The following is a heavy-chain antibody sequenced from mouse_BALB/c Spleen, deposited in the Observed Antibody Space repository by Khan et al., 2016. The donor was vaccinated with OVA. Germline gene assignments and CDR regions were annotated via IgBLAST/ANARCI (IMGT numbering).Heavy chain of an antibody. J-gene: IGHJ3*01. CDR1: GYSITSGYF. V-gene: IGHV3-6*02. D-gene: IGHD3-1*01. Sequence: EVQLQESGPGLVKPSQSLSLTCSVTGYSITSGYFWNWIRQFPGNKQEWMGYIRYDGDYNYNPSLKTRISIIRDTSKNQFFLRLNSVTPEDTATYYCARGGSSGPSWFTSWGQGTLLTVSA. CDR2: IRYDGDY. CDR3: ARGGSSGPSWFTS.